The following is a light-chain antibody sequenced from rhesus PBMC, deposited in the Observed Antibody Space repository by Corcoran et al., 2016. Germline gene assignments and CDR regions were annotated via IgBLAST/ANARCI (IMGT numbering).Light chain of an antibody. CDR3: QQYYNTPYT. J-gene: IGKJ2*01. CDR1: QSLLFRSNNKNY. V-gene: IGKV4-1*01. Sequence: DIVMTQSPDSLALSLGERVSINCKSSQSLLFRSNNKNYLAWYQQKPGQTPKLLIYWASTRESGVPIGLIGGGSGTDFTLTISGLQAEDVVMYYCQQYYNTPYTFAKGTKVEI. CDR2: WAS.